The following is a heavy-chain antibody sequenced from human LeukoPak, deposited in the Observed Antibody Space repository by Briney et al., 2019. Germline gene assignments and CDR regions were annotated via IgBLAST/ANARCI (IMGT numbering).Heavy chain of an antibody. CDR3: ARDGTRGGRDFDY. CDR2: ISWNSGSI. Sequence: PGRSLRLSCAASGFTFDDYAMHWVRQAPGKGLEWVSGISWNSGSIGYADSVKGRSTISRDNAKNSLYLQMNSLRAGDMALYYCARDGTRGGRDFDYWGQGTLVTVSS. J-gene: IGHJ4*02. D-gene: IGHD1-26*01. CDR1: GFTFDDYA. V-gene: IGHV3-9*03.